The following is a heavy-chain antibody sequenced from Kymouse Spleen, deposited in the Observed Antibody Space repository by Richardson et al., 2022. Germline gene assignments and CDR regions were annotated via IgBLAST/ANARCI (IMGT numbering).Heavy chain of an antibody. CDR3: ARNNWNSQYYYGSGSYYYYYGMDV. J-gene: IGHJ6*02. CDR1: GFTFSSYG. Sequence: QVQLVESGGGVVQPGRSLRLSCAASGFTFSSYGMHWVRQAPGKGLEWVAVIWYDGSNKYYADSVKGRFTISRDNSKNTLYLQMNSLRAEDTAVYYCARNNWNSQYYYGSGSYYYYYGMDVWGQGTTVTVSS. D-gene: IGHD3-10*01. V-gene: IGHV3-33*01. CDR2: IWYDGSNK.